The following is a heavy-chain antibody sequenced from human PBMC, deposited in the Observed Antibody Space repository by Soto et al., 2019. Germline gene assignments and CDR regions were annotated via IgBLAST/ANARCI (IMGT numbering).Heavy chain of an antibody. CDR2: IIPLFGTA. CDR3: ASGHYSSSLVYYYYYGMDV. CDR1: GGHFSSYA. J-gene: IGHJ6*02. V-gene: IGHV1-69*06. Sequence: SVKVSCRAPGGHFSSYAISRVRQAPGQGLEWMGGIIPLFGTATYAQKFQGSVTITAAKSTSTAYRGLSSRRSEDTAVYYCASGHYSSSLVYYYYYGMDVWDQGTTVTVSS. D-gene: IGHD6-6*01.